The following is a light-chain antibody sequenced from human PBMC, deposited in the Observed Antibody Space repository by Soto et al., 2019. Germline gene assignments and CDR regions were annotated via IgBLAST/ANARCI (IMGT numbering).Light chain of an antibody. V-gene: IGKV4-1*01. CDR2: WAS. J-gene: IGKJ5*01. CDR1: QSLLYSSNNKNY. CDR3: QQYYSTPIT. Sequence: VMTPSPDSLAVSLGERATINCKSSQSLLYSSNNKNYLAWYQQKPGQPPKLLIYWASTRESGVPDRFSGSGSGTDFTLTISSLQAEDVAVYYCQQYYSTPITFGQGTRLEIK.